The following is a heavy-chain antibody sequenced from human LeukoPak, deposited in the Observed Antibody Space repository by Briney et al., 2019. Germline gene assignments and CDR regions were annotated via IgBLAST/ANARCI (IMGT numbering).Heavy chain of an antibody. CDR3: ARDLEKYSSSWYGGDY. CDR1: GYTFTSYG. Sequence: GASVKVSCKASGYTFTSYGISWVRQAPGQGLEWMGRIIPIFGTANYAQKFQGRVTITTDESTSTAYMELSSLRSEDTAVYYCARDLEKYSSSWYGGDYWGQGTLVTVSS. CDR2: IIPIFGTA. V-gene: IGHV1-69*05. J-gene: IGHJ4*02. D-gene: IGHD6-13*01.